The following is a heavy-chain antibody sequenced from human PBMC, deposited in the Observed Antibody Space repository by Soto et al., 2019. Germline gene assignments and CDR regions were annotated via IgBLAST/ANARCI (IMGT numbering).Heavy chain of an antibody. CDR2: IYYSGST. V-gene: IGHV4-31*03. J-gene: IGHJ6*02. D-gene: IGHD5-18*01. CDR3: AILRRKWIQLWLYYGMDV. CDR1: GGSISSGGYY. Sequence: SETLSLTCTVSGGSISSGGYYWSWIRQHPGKGLEWIGYIYYSGSTYYNPSLKSRVTISVDTSKNQFSLKLSSVTAADTAVYYCAILRRKWIQLWLYYGMDVWGQGTTVTVSS.